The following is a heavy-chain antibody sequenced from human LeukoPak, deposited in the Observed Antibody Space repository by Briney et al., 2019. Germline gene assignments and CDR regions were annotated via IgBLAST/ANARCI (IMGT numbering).Heavy chain of an antibody. D-gene: IGHD3-3*01. V-gene: IGHV4-39*01. J-gene: IGHJ4*02. Sequence: TFSRDWMGWVRQAPGKGLEWIGSFYYSGSTYYNPSLKSRLTISIDTSKNQFSLKLSSVTAADTAVYYCARLTIFGVVPDYWGQGTLVTVSS. CDR3: ARLTIFGVVPDY. CDR2: FYYSGST. CDR1: TFSRDW.